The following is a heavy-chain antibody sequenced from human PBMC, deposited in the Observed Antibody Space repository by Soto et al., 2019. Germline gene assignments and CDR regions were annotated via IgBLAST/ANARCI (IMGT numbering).Heavy chain of an antibody. CDR1: GFTFSSYG. Sequence: QVQLVESGGGVVQPGRSLRLSCAASGFTFSSYGMHWVRQAPGKGLEWVAVIWYDGSNKYYADSVKGRFTISGDNSKNTLYLQMNSLRAEDTAVYYCAREGVIVVEGGYYFDYWGQGTLVTVSS. J-gene: IGHJ4*02. D-gene: IGHD3-22*01. CDR3: AREGVIVVEGGYYFDY. CDR2: IWYDGSNK. V-gene: IGHV3-33*01.